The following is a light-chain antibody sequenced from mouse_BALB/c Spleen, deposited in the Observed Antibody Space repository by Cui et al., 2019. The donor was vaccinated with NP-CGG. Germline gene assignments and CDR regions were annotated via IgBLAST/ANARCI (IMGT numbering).Light chain of an antibody. CDR1: TGAVTTSNY. J-gene: IGLJ1*01. V-gene: IGLV1*01. Sequence: HAVVAAESALTPSPGETVTLTCRSRTGAVTTSNYANWVQEKSDHLFTGLIGGTNNRAPGVPARFSGSLIGDKAALTITGAQTEDEAIYFCALWYSNHWVFGGGTKLTVL. CDR2: GTN. CDR3: ALWYSNHWV.